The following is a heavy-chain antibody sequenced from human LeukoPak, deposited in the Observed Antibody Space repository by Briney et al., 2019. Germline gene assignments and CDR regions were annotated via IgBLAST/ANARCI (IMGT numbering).Heavy chain of an antibody. J-gene: IGHJ4*02. Sequence: ASLKVSCKASGYNFTDYGITWVRQAPGQGLEWMGWINIYNANTDYAQNLRDRVTMTTDISTRTAFMELRSLRSDDTAIYYCARDTVWELGGGDLPGYFDYWGQGTLVTVSS. CDR1: GYNFTDYG. CDR2: INIYNANT. CDR3: ARDTVWELGGGDLPGYFDY. D-gene: IGHD1-26*01. V-gene: IGHV1-18*01.